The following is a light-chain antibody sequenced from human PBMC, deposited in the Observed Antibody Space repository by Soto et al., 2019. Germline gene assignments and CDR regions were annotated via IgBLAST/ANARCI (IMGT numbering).Light chain of an antibody. CDR3: MQGTHWPWT. Sequence: DAVLTQSPLSLPVTLGQPAAISCRSSQSLVYSNGNAYLIWFQQRPGQSPMRLIYQVSTRDAGVPDRFSGSGSGTYFTLTISRVEAEDVGLYYCMQGTHWPWTFDQGTKVEIK. CDR1: QSLVYSNGNAY. V-gene: IGKV2-30*01. CDR2: QVS. J-gene: IGKJ1*01.